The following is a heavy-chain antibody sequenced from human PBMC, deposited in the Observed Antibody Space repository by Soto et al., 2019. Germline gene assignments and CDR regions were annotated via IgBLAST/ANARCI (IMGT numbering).Heavy chain of an antibody. CDR3: ARHGVLRYFDWSS. J-gene: IGHJ5*02. CDR1: GYSFTSYW. D-gene: IGHD3-9*01. CDR2: IYPGDSDT. Sequence: XESLTISCKGSGYSFTSYWIGWVRQMTGKGLEWMGIIYPGDSDTRYSPSFQGQVTISADKSISTAYLQWSSLKASDTAMYYCARHGVLRYFDWSSWGQGTLVTVSS. V-gene: IGHV5-51*01.